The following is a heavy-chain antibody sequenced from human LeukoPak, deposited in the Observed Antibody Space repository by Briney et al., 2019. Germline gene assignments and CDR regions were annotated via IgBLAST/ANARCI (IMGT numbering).Heavy chain of an antibody. Sequence: SETLSLTCTVSGYSISSGYYWGWIRQPPGKGLEWIGSIYHSGSTYYNPSLKSRVTISVDTSKNQFSLKLSSVTAADTAVYYCGYGRTNFDYWGQGTLVTVSS. CDR1: GYSISSGYY. V-gene: IGHV4-38-2*02. J-gene: IGHJ4*02. D-gene: IGHD2-2*01. CDR2: IYHSGST. CDR3: GYGRTNFDY.